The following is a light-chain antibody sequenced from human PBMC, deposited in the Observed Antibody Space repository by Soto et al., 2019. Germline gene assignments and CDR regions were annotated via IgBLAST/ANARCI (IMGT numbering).Light chain of an antibody. CDR1: SVNIGSNY. Sequence: QSVLTQAPSASGTPGQRVTISCSGSSVNIGSNYVYWYQQLPGTAPKLVIFRNDQRPSGIPDRISGSKPGTSASLAISGLRSEDEADYYCSAWDDSLSGYVFGTGTKVTVL. J-gene: IGLJ1*01. V-gene: IGLV1-47*01. CDR3: SAWDDSLSGYV. CDR2: RND.